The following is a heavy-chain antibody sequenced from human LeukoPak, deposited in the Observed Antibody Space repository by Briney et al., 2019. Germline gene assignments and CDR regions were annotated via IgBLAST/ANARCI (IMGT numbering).Heavy chain of an antibody. Sequence: GESLKISCKGSGYSFTSYWISWVRQMPGKGLEWMGRIDPSDSYTNHSPSFQGHVTISADRSISTAYLQWNRLKASDTAIYYCARAASGGGMDVWGQGTTVTVSS. CDR3: ARAASGGGMDV. D-gene: IGHD4-23*01. CDR1: GYSFTSYW. CDR2: IDPSDSYT. V-gene: IGHV5-10-1*01. J-gene: IGHJ6*02.